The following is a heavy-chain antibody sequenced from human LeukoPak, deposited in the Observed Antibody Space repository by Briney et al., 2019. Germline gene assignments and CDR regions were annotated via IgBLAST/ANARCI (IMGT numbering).Heavy chain of an antibody. Sequence: ASVKVSCKASGYTFTGYYMHWVRQAPGQGLEWMGWINPNSGGTIYAQKFQGRVTMTRDTSISTAYMELSRLRSDDTAVYYCAREYDDFWSGYFAWGQGTLVTVSS. V-gene: IGHV1-2*02. CDR2: INPNSGGT. CDR3: AREYDDFWSGYFA. CDR1: GYTFTGYY. J-gene: IGHJ5*02. D-gene: IGHD3-3*01.